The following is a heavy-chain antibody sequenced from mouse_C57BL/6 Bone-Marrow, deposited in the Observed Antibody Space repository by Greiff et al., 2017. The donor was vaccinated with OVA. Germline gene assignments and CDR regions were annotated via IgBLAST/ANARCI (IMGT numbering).Heavy chain of an antibody. CDR1: GFTFSDYG. CDR3: ARGGYDDAMDY. J-gene: IGHJ4*01. V-gene: IGHV5-17*01. D-gene: IGHD2-2*01. CDR2: ISSGSSTI. Sequence: EVKLMESGGGLVKPGGSLKLSCAASGFTFSDYGMHWVRQAPEKGLEWVAYISSGSSTIYYADTVKGRFTISRDNAKNTLFLQMTSLRSEATAMYYCARGGYDDAMDYWGQGTSVTVSS.